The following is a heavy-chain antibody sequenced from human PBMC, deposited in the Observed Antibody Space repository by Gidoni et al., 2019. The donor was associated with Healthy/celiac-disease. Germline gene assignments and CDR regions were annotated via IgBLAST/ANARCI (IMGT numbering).Heavy chain of an antibody. CDR1: GFSLSNARMG. D-gene: IGHD6-19*01. CDR3: ARIIAVAGTGQDWFDP. V-gene: IGHV2-26*01. CDR2: IFSNDEK. J-gene: IGHJ5*02. Sequence: QVTLKESGPVLVKPTETLTLTCTVSGFSLSNARMGVSWIRQPPGKALEWLAHIFSNDEKSYSTSLKSRLTISKDTSKSQVVLTMTNMDPVDTATYYCARIIAVAGTGQDWFDPWGQGTLVTVSS.